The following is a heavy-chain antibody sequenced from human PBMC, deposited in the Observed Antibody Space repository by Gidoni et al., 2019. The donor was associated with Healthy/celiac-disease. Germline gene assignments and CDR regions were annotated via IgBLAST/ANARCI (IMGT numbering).Heavy chain of an antibody. Sequence: QVQLQKWGAGLLKPPETLSLTCAVYGGSFSGYYWSWIRQPPGKGLEWIGEINHSGSTNYTPSLKSRVTISVDTSKNQFSLKLSSVTAADTAVYYCARGSGYYYYYGMDVWGQGTTVTVSS. CDR2: INHSGST. J-gene: IGHJ6*02. CDR1: GGSFSGYY. V-gene: IGHV4-34*01. CDR3: ARGSGYYYYYGMDV.